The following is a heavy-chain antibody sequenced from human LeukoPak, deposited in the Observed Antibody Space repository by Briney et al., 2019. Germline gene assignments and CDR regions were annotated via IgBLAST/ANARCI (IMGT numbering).Heavy chain of an antibody. CDR2: ISSSSSYI. J-gene: IGHJ4*02. D-gene: IGHD4-11*01. CDR1: GFTFSSYS. CDR3: ATLTDYSNDFDY. Sequence: GGSLRLSCAASGFTFSSYSMNWVRQAPGKGLEWVSSISSSSSYIYYADSVKGRFTISRDNAKSSLYLQMNSLRAEDTAVYYCATLTDYSNDFDYWGQGTLVTVSS. V-gene: IGHV3-21*01.